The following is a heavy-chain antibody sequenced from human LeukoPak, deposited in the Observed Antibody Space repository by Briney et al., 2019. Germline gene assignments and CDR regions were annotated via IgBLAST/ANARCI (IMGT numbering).Heavy chain of an antibody. CDR1: GFTFSSYG. J-gene: IGHJ4*02. CDR2: ISYDGSNK. Sequence: GGSLRLSCAASGFTFSSYGMHWVCQALGKGLEWVAVISYDGSNKYYADSVKGRFTISRDNSKNTLYLQMNSLRAEDTAVYYCANLRTLGYCSSTSCIDYWGQGTLVTVSS. CDR3: ANLRTLGYCSSTSCIDY. V-gene: IGHV3-30*18. D-gene: IGHD2-2*01.